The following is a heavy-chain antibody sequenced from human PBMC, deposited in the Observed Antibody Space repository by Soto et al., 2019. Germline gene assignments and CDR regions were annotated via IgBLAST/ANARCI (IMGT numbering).Heavy chain of an antibody. J-gene: IGHJ4*02. V-gene: IGHV3-23*01. D-gene: IGHD3-10*01. CDR3: AKAGFGPRCYFDY. Sequence: EVQLLESGGGLVQPGGSLRLSCAASGFSFSTYAMSWVRQAPGKGLEWVSGISASGTSTYSADSVKGRFTISRDISKNTLYLQMNTLRDEDTALYYCAKAGFGPRCYFDYWGQGPLVTVSS. CDR1: GFSFSTYA. CDR2: ISASGTST.